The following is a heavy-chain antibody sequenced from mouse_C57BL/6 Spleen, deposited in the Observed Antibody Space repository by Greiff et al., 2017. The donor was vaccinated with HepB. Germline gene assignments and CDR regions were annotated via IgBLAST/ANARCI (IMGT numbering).Heavy chain of an antibody. CDR2: IYPGDGDT. J-gene: IGHJ2*01. CDR3: SRSWGNYGDY. CDR1: GYAFSSSW. D-gene: IGHD2-1*01. Sequence: VQLQQSGPELVKPGASVKISCKASGYAFSSSWMNWVKQRPGKGLEWIGRIYPGDGDTNYNGKFKGKATLTADKSSSTAYMQLSSRTSADSAVYFCSRSWGNYGDYWGQGTTLTVSS. V-gene: IGHV1-82*01.